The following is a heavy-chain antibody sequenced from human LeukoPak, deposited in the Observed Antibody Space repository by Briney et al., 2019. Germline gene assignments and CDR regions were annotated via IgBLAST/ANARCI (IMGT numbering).Heavy chain of an antibody. J-gene: IGHJ5*02. D-gene: IGHD3-22*01. CDR3: AREQRYYYDSSGTPA. V-gene: IGHV3-53*01. CDR2: IYSGGST. Sequence: GGSLRLSCAASGFTVSSNYMSWVRQAPRKGLEWVSVIYSGGSTYYADSVKGRFTISRDNSKNTLYLQMNSLRAEDTAVYYCAREQRYYYDSSGTPAWGQGTLVTVSS. CDR1: GFTVSSNY.